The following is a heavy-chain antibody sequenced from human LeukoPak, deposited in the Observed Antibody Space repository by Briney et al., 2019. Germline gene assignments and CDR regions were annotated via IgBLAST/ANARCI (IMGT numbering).Heavy chain of an antibody. CDR3: ARVGGTTPFDY. J-gene: IGHJ4*02. D-gene: IGHD1-7*01. CDR1: GYSISSGYY. Sequence: SQTLSLTCTVSGYSISSGYYWGWIRQPPGKGLEWIGSIYHSGSTYYNPSLKSRVTISVDTSKNQSSLKLSSVTAADTAVYYCARVGGTTPFDYWGQGTLVTVSS. CDR2: IYHSGST. V-gene: IGHV4-38-2*02.